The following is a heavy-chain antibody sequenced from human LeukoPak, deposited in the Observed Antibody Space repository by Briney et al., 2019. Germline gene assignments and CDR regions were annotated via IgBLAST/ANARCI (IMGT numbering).Heavy chain of an antibody. D-gene: IGHD2-2*02. Sequence: SETLSLTCAVYGGSFSGYYWSWIRQPPGKGLEWIGEINHSGSTNYNPSLKSRVTISVDTSKNQFFLKLSSVTAADTAVYYCARGFGYCSSTSCYSYYYYYYGMDVWGQGTTVTVSS. V-gene: IGHV4-34*01. CDR2: INHSGST. J-gene: IGHJ6*02. CDR3: ARGFGYCSSTSCYSYYYYYYGMDV. CDR1: GGSFSGYY.